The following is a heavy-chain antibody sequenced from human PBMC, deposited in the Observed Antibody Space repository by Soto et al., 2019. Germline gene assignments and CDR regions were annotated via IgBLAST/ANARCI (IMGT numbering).Heavy chain of an antibody. CDR1: GFGFSSYA. CDR2: ISYDGSNK. V-gene: IGHV3-30-3*01. J-gene: IGHJ4*02. CDR3: AREIERLLGY. Sequence: QVQLVESGGGVVQPWRSLRLSCAASGFGFSSYAMHWVRQAPGKGLEWVAVISYDGSNKYYADSVKGRFTISRDNSKNALYLQMNSLRAEDTAVYYCAREIERLLGYWGQGTLVTVSS. D-gene: IGHD3-10*01.